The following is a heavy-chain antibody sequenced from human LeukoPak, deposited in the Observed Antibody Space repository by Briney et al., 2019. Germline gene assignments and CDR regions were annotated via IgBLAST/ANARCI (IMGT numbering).Heavy chain of an antibody. D-gene: IGHD5-18*01. CDR3: ARSTDRAMGAFDI. J-gene: IGHJ3*02. V-gene: IGHV1-2*02. CDR2: INPNSGGT. Sequence: ASVKVSCKASGYTFTGYYIHWVRQAPGQGLEWMGWINPNSGGTNYAQKFQGRVTMTRDTSISTAYMELSRLRSDDTAVNYCARSTDRAMGAFDIWGQGTMVTVPS. CDR1: GYTFTGYY.